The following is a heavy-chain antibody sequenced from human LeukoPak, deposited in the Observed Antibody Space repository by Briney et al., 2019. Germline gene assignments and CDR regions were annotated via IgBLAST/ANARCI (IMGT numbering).Heavy chain of an antibody. V-gene: IGHV4-4*09. J-gene: IGHJ4*02. CDR2: IHTSGST. D-gene: IGHD4-23*01. CDR1: DGSISHSF. Sequence: SEALSLTCTVPDGSISHSFWNWVRQPPGKGLEWIAYIHTSGSTNYNPAFKSRVTLSVDTSKSQFSLRLNSVTASDTAVYYCANSSVGKIVLFDNWGQGTLVTVSS. CDR3: ANSSVGKIVLFDN.